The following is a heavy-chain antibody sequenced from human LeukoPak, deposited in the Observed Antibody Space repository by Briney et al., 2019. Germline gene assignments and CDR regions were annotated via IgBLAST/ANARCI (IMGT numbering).Heavy chain of an antibody. J-gene: IGHJ4*02. CDR3: ARGKGYSYGFSPSDY. Sequence: KSSETLSLTCAVYGGSFSGYYWSWIRQPPGKGLEWIGEINHSRSTNYNPSLKSRVTISVDTSKNQFSLKLSSVTAADTAVYYCARGKGYSYGFSPSDYWGQGTLVTASS. CDR1: GGSFSGYY. D-gene: IGHD5-18*01. CDR2: INHSRST. V-gene: IGHV4-34*01.